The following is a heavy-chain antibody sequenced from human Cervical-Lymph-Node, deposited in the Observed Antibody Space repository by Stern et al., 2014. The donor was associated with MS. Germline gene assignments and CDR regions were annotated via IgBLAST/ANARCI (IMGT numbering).Heavy chain of an antibody. CDR3: ARGGFPHTPDL. V-gene: IGHV3-74*02. J-gene: IGHJ5*02. Sequence: EVQLVESGGVLVQPGGSLRLSCAASGFTFSSYWMHWVRQAPGQELVWVSCIDNDGSRTTYADFAKGRFPLSSDNAKNTLYLLMDSLRDEDTAVYYCARGGFPHTPDLWGQGALVTVSS. CDR1: GFTFSSYW. CDR2: IDNDGSRT. D-gene: IGHD2-2*02.